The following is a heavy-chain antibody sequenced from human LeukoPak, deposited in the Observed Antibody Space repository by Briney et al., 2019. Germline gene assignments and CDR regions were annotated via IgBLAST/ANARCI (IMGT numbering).Heavy chain of an antibody. CDR3: ARGATTMVLDY. V-gene: IGHV4-30-2*01. J-gene: IGHJ4*02. Sequence: SETLSLTCAVSGGSISSGGYSWSWIRQPPGKGLEWIGYIYHSGSTYYNPSLKSRVTISVDRSKNQFSPKLSSVTAADTAVYYCARGATTMVLDYWGQGTLVTVSS. CDR1: GGSISSGGYS. CDR2: IYHSGST. D-gene: IGHD3-10*01.